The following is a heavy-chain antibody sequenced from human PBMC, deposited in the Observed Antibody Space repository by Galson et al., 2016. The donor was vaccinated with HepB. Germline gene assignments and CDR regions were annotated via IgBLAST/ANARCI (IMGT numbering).Heavy chain of an antibody. CDR3: VRTVSVGARPGRHHDH. J-gene: IGHJ4*02. CDR2: ISSVAYKT. D-gene: IGHD1-26*01. Sequence: SLRLSCAASGFTFSPYAMSWVRQAPGQGLEWVSIISSVAYKTYYADSVKGRFTISRDDSKDSLYLQMNSLRPDDTAVYYCVRTVSVGARPGRHHDHWGQGTVVTVSS. CDR1: GFTFSPYA. V-gene: IGHV3-23*01.